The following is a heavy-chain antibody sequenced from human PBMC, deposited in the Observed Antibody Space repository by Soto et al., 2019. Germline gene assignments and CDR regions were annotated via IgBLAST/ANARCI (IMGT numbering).Heavy chain of an antibody. CDR2: ISDSGDGT. CDR3: VRDWGRCSSSNCCCWFVS. V-gene: IGHV3-23*01. D-gene: IGHD2-2*01. CDR1: GFNFRNYV. Sequence: DVQLLESGGHLVQPGGSLRLSCAASGFNFRNYVMGWVRQAPGKGLEWVSSISDSGDGTYYADSVKGRFAISRDNSKTTLFLQMNSLRAEDTAVYFCVRDWGRCSSSNCCCWFVSWGQGPRVAVSS. J-gene: IGHJ5*01.